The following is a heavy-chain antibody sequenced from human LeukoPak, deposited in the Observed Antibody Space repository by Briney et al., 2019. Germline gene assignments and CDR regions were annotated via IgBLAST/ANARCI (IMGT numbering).Heavy chain of an antibody. CDR1: GYTFTGYY. CDR2: INPNSGGT. CDR3: ARGTRGYYDILTGYYGPMSYYMDV. Sequence: GASVKVSCKASGYTFTGYYMHWVRQAPGQGLEWMGWINPNSGGTNYAQKLQGRVTMTTDTSTSTAYMELRSLRSDDTAAYYCARGTRGYYDILTGYYGPMSYYMDVWGKGTTVTVSS. V-gene: IGHV1-2*02. J-gene: IGHJ6*03. D-gene: IGHD3-9*01.